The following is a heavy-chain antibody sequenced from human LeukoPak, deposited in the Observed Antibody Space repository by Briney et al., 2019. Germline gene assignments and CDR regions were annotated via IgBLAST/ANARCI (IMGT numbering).Heavy chain of an antibody. CDR2: ISAYNGTT. CDR1: GYTFTSYG. V-gene: IGHV1-18*01. Sequence: ASVKVSCKASGYTFTSYGISWVRQAPGQGLEWMGWISAYNGTTNYAQKLQGRVTMTTDTSTSTAYMELRSLRSDDTAVYYCARVRYCSSTSCYAGGQPSRFDYWGQGTLVTVSS. CDR3: ARVRYCSSTSCYAGGQPSRFDY. J-gene: IGHJ4*02. D-gene: IGHD2-2*01.